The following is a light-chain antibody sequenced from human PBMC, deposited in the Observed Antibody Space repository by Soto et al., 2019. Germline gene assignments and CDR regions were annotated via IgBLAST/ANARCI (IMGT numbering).Light chain of an antibody. Sequence: EIVLTQSPATLSLSPGERATLSCRASQSVSSNLAWYQQKPGQAPRLLIFDAYNRATGIPGRFSGSGSGTDFTLTISSLEPEDFAVYYCQQRSNWPLNFGGGTKVDIK. V-gene: IGKV3-11*01. J-gene: IGKJ4*01. CDR3: QQRSNWPLN. CDR2: DAY. CDR1: QSVSSN.